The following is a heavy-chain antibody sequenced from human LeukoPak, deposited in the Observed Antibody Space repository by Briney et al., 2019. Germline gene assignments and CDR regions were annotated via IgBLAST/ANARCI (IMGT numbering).Heavy chain of an antibody. CDR3: ARADCSSTSCSNWFDP. D-gene: IGHD2-2*01. V-gene: IGHV1-8*01. CDR2: MNPNSGNT. CDR1: GYTFTSYD. J-gene: IGHJ5*02. Sequence: GASVKVSCKASGYTFTSYDINWVRQATGQGLEWMGWMNPNSGNTGYAQKFQGRVTMTRNTSISTAYMELSSLRSEDTAVYYCARADCSSTSCSNWFDPWGLGTLVTVSS.